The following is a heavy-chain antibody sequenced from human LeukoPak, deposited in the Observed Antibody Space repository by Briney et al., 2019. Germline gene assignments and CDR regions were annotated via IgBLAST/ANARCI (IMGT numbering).Heavy chain of an antibody. CDR3: AKTTVGYSSGRYPGWPADC. D-gene: IGHD6-19*01. CDR1: GFTFNTYA. CDR2: ICGSGGCT. Sequence: GGSLRPSCEASGFTFNTYAIYWVRQAPGKGLEWVSGICGSGGCTYYADSVKGRFTISRDNSKNTVYLQMNSLTADDTAVYYCAKTTVGYSSGRYPGWPADCWGQGTLVTVSS. J-gene: IGHJ4*02. V-gene: IGHV3-23*01.